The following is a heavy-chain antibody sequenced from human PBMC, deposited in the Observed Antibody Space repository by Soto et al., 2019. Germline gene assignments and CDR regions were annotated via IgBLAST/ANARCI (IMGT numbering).Heavy chain of an antibody. J-gene: IGHJ4*02. CDR3: ARHWGRGAAGTCYN. CDR2: IYFSGST. D-gene: IGHD6-13*01. CDR1: GGSISSRESY. Sequence: SETLSLTCSVSGGSISSRESYWGWIRQPPGKGLEWIGTIYFSGSTYYNPSLKSRVTLSVDTSMDQFSLQLSSVTAADTAVYYCARHWGRGAAGTCYNWGQGTLVTVSS. V-gene: IGHV4-39*01.